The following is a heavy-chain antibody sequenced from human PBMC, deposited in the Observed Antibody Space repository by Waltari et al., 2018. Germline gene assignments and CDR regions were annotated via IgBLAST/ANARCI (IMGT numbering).Heavy chain of an antibody. CDR3: ARKEGSSSWYQP. CDR2: IYHSGRT. Sequence: QVQLQESGPGLVKPSETLSLTCAVSGYSISSGYYWGWIRQPPGRGLGWIGSIYHSGRTNYNPALKSRVTISVDTSKNQFSRKLSAVTAADTAVYYCARKEGSSSWYQPWGQGTLVTVSS. V-gene: IGHV4-38-2*01. J-gene: IGHJ5*02. CDR1: GYSISSGYY. D-gene: IGHD6-13*01.